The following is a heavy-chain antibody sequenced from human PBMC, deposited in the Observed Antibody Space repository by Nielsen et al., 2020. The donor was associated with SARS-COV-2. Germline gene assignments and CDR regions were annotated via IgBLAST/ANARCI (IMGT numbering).Heavy chain of an antibody. CDR3: AGGFYDSRGYNLVY. D-gene: IGHD3-22*01. CDR1: GGSFTAYY. Sequence: SETLSLTCAVSGGSFTAYYWSWIRQPPGKGLEWIGEINHRGDTNNNPSLRSRVTVSRDTSKNQFSLKLSSVTAADTAVYYCAGGFYDSRGYNLVYWGQGNLVTVSS. V-gene: IGHV4-34*01. CDR2: INHRGDT. J-gene: IGHJ4*02.